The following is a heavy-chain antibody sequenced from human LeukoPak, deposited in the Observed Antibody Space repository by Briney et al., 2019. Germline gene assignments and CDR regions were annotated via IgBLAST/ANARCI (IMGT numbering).Heavy chain of an antibody. CDR2: INHSGST. Sequence: SETLSLTCAVYGGSFSGHYWSWIRQPPGKGLEWIGEINHSGSTNYNPSLKSRVTISVDTSKNQFSLKLSSVTAADTAVYYCATQRRRITIFGVVIRNYYGMDVWGQGTTVTVSS. D-gene: IGHD3-3*01. CDR1: GGSFSGHY. J-gene: IGHJ6*02. CDR3: ATQRRRITIFGVVIRNYYGMDV. V-gene: IGHV4-34*01.